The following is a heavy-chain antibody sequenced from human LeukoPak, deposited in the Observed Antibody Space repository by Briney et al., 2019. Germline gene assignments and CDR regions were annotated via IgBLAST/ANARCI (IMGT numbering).Heavy chain of an antibody. V-gene: IGHV3-74*01. D-gene: IGHD2-2*01. CDR3: AKDTVVVPAAVSFDY. J-gene: IGHJ4*02. CDR1: GFTFSTYW. Sequence: GGSLRLSCAASGFTFSTYWMHWVRQAPGKGLVWVSRINTDGSTTTYADSVKGRFTISRDNSKNTLYLQMNSLRAEDTAVYYCAKDTVVVPAAVSFDYWGQGTLVTVSS. CDR2: INTDGSTT.